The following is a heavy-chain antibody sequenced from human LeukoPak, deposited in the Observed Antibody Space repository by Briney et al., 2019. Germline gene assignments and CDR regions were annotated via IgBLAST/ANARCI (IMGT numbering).Heavy chain of an antibody. CDR3: AKASPYYDILTGYYYYFDS. J-gene: IGHJ4*02. CDR2: VSVRADST. CDR1: GFTFSSNA. D-gene: IGHD3-9*01. V-gene: IGHV3-23*01. Sequence: GGSLRLSCAASGFTFSSNAMSWVRQAPGKGLEWVSAVSVRADSTYYADSVKGRFTISRDNPKNMVYLQMNSLRAEDTAVYYCAKASPYYDILTGYYYYFDSWGQGTLVTVSS.